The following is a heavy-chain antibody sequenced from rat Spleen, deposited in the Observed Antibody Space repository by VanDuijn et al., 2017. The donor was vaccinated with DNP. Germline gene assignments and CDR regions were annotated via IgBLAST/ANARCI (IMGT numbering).Heavy chain of an antibody. D-gene: IGHD4-3*01. CDR1: GYTFTSYY. Sequence: QVQLQQSGAELARPGSSVKLSCKASGYTFTSYYSAWIKQTTGQGLEYIGYINPGSGGATYNEKFKGKATLTVDKSSSTAFMQLSSLTPDDSAVYYCARYNSGWFAYWGQGTLVTVSS. J-gene: IGHJ3*01. V-gene: IGHV1-43*01. CDR2: INPGSGGA. CDR3: ARYNSGWFAY.